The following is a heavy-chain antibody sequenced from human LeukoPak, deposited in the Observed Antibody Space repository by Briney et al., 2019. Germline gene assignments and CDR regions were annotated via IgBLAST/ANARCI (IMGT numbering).Heavy chain of an antibody. D-gene: IGHD3-10*01. J-gene: IGHJ4*02. V-gene: IGHV3-30*04. CDR3: ARHLLWFGELSGGFDY. Sequence: PGRSLRLSCAASGFTFSSYAMHWVRQAPGKGLEWVAVISYDGSNKYYADSVKGRFTISRDNSKNTLYLQMNSLRAEDTAVYYCARHLLWFGELSGGFDYWGQGTLVTVSS. CDR1: GFTFSSYA. CDR2: ISYDGSNK.